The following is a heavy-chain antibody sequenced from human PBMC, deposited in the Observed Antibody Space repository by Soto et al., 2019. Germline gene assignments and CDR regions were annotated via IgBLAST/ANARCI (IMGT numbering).Heavy chain of an antibody. V-gene: IGHV3-23*01. D-gene: IGHD6-19*01. J-gene: IGHJ5*02. CDR2: ISGSGGST. CDR3: AKEGETVVGTCRFDP. Sequence: GGSLRLSCAASGFPFSSYAMSWVRQAPGKGLEWVSEISGSGGSTHYADSVKGRFTISRDNSKNTLYLQMNSLRADDTAVYYCAKEGETVVGTCRFDPWGQGTMVTVSS. CDR1: GFPFSSYA.